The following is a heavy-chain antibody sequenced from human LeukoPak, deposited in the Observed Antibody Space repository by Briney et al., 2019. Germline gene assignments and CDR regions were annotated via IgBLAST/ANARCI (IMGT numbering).Heavy chain of an antibody. V-gene: IGHV3-74*01. CDR2: INGDGSST. CDR1: GFTFRGYW. D-gene: IGHD3-16*01. Sequence: PGGSLRLSCEASGFTFRGYWMHWVRQAPGKGLVWVSRINGDGSSTSYADSVKGRFTISRDNAKNTLYLQMNSLRAEDSAVYYCASAYYHYYFDYWGQGTLVTVSS. CDR3: ASAYYHYYFDY. J-gene: IGHJ4*02.